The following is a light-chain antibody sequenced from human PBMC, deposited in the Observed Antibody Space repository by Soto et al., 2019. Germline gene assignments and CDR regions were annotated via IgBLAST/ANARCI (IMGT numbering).Light chain of an antibody. Sequence: EIVLTQSPDILSLSPGERATLSCRASQSVSNSYLAWYQQKPGQAPRLLTYGAFFRATGIPERFTGSGSGTGFTLTISRLEPEDFAVYYCQQYGSSPRTFGQGTKVEIK. J-gene: IGKJ1*01. V-gene: IGKV3-20*01. CDR2: GAF. CDR3: QQYGSSPRT. CDR1: QSVSNSY.